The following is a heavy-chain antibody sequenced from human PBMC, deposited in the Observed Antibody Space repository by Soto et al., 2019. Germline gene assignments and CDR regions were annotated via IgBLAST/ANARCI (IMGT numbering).Heavy chain of an antibody. J-gene: IGHJ5*02. CDR1: GYTFTSYG. CDR2: ISAYNGNT. CDR3: ARLMTLGYCSGGSCPGWFDP. D-gene: IGHD2-15*01. Sequence: QVQLVQSGAEVKKPGASVKVSCKASGYTFTSYGISWVRQAPGQGLEWMGWISAYNGNTNYAQKLPGRVTMTTDTSTSTAYMELRSLRSDDTAVYYCARLMTLGYCSGGSCPGWFDPWGQGTLVTVSS. V-gene: IGHV1-18*01.